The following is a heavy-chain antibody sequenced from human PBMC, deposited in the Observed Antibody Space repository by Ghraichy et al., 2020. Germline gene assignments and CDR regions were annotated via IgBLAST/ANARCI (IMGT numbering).Heavy chain of an antibody. Sequence: SETLSLTCTVSGGSMSSSAYYWAWIRQPPGKGLEWIGSISYSGNTFYNSSLKSRLIISVDTSKNHFSLRLNSVTAADTAIYYCARRGSGWFNWYFDLWGRGTLVTVSS. CDR2: ISYSGNT. CDR1: GGSMSSSAYY. CDR3: ARRGSGWFNWYFDL. J-gene: IGHJ2*01. V-gene: IGHV4-39*02. D-gene: IGHD6-19*01.